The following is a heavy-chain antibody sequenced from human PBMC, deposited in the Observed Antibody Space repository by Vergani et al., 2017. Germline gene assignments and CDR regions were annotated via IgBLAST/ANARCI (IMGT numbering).Heavy chain of an antibody. D-gene: IGHD6-6*01. V-gene: IGHV4-39*01. CDR1: GMSISNNNYY. CDR2: IYDSRNN. Sequence: QLQLQESGPRLVKPSETLSLTCSLSGMSISNNNYYWGGIRQPPGKGLECIGSIYDSRNNNYSPSLKSRVSISVDTSKNQFSLNLTSVTAADTAVYYCARHLRQLARNDVFDIWGHGTLVTVSS. J-gene: IGHJ3*02. CDR3: ARHLRQLARNDVFDI.